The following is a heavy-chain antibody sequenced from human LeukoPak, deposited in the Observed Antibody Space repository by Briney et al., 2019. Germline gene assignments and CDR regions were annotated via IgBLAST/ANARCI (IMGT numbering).Heavy chain of an antibody. Sequence: GSLRLSCTASGFTFGDYAMSWFRQAPGKGLEWVGFIRSKAYGGTTEYAASVKGRFTISRDDSKSIAYLQMNSLKTEDTAVYYCTRGQQWLVRGGLNWFDPWGQGTLVTVSS. J-gene: IGHJ5*02. V-gene: IGHV3-49*03. D-gene: IGHD6-19*01. CDR2: IRSKAYGGTT. CDR1: GFTFGDYA. CDR3: TRGQQWLVRGGLNWFDP.